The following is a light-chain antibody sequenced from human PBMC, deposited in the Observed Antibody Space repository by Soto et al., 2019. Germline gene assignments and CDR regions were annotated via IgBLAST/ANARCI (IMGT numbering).Light chain of an antibody. CDR1: STDVGAYNF. Sequence: QSALTQPRSVSGSPGQSVTLSCTGTSTDVGAYNFVSWYQQNPGKAPKLIIYDVIKRPSGVPDRFSGSKSGNTASLTISGLQTEDEADYHCSSYAGSHTYEVFGGGTKLTVL. J-gene: IGLJ3*02. CDR3: SSYAGSHTYEV. CDR2: DVI. V-gene: IGLV2-11*01.